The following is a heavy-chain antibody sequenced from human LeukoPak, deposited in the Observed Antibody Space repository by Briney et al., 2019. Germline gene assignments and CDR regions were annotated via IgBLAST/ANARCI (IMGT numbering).Heavy chain of an antibody. J-gene: IGHJ4*02. CDR3: ARQYSGSRSAFF. CDR2: IYYSGST. D-gene: IGHD6-13*01. CDR1: GGSISSGGYY. Sequence: SETLSLTCTVSGGSISSGGYYWVWIRQPPGKGLEWIGSIYYSGSTYHNPSLKSRVTISVDTSKNQFSLKLNSVTAADTAVYYCARQYSGSRSAFFWGQGTLVTVSS. V-gene: IGHV4-39*01.